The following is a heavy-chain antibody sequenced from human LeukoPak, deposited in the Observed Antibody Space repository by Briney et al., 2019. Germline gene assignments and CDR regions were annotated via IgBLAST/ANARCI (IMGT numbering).Heavy chain of an antibody. CDR2: IYYSGST. CDR3: ASYYYDSSGYYLDY. V-gene: IGHV4-59*01. Sequence: SETLSLTCTVSGGSISSYYWSWIRQPPGKGLEWVGYIYYSGSTKYNPSLKSRVTISVDTSKKQFSLKLSSVTAADTAVYYCASYYYDSSGYYLDYWGQGTLVTVSS. J-gene: IGHJ4*02. D-gene: IGHD3-22*01. CDR1: GGSISSYY.